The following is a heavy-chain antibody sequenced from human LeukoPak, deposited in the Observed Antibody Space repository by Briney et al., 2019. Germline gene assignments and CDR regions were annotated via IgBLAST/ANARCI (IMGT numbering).Heavy chain of an antibody. CDR1: GFTFSSYA. J-gene: IGHJ4*02. Sequence: GGSLRLSCAASGFTFSSYAMHWVRQAPGEGLEWVAVISHDGSNKYYADSVKGRFTISRDNSKNTLYLQMNSLRAEDTAVYYCARVYSGSMGYWGQGTLVTVSS. V-gene: IGHV3-30-3*01. CDR3: ARVYSGSMGY. D-gene: IGHD1-26*01. CDR2: ISHDGSNK.